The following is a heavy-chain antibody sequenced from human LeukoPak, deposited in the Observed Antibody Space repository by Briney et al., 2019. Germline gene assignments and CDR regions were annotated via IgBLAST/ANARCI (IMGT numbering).Heavy chain of an antibody. D-gene: IGHD6-19*01. Sequence: GGSPRLSCAASGFTFSSYSMNWVRQAPRKGLGWVSSISSSSSYIYYANSVKGRFTTSRDNAKNSLYLQMNSLRAEDTAVYYCAGSGWYGYYFDYWGQGTLVTVSS. J-gene: IGHJ4*02. V-gene: IGHV3-21*01. CDR3: AGSGWYGYYFDY. CDR2: ISSSSSYI. CDR1: GFTFSSYS.